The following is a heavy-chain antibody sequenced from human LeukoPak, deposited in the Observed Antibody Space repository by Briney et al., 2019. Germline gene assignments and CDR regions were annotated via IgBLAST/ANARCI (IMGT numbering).Heavy chain of an antibody. J-gene: IGHJ4*02. CDR2: INQDGSEK. CDR3: ARDFES. CDR1: GLNFGNYW. Sequence: PGGSLRLSCVASGLNFGNYWMDWVRQAPGKGLEWVGNINQDGSEKNYVDSVKGRFTISRDNAEKSLYLHMNSLRAEDTAIYYCARDFESWGQGTLVTVSS. V-gene: IGHV3-7*03.